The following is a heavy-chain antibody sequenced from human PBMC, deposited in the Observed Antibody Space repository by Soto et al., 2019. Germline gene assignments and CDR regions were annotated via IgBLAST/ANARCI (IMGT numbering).Heavy chain of an antibody. J-gene: IGHJ5*02. D-gene: IGHD3-22*01. CDR3: ARQPYDSTGYYYGA. Sequence: PSETLSLTCTVSGGSISSYSWTWIRQPPGKGLEWIGSMYSGGNTYYNPSLKSRVTVSVDTSKNHFSLKLTSVTAADTAMYYCARQPYDSTGYYYGAWGQGTLVTVSS. V-gene: IGHV4-39*01. CDR2: MYSGGNT. CDR1: GGSISSYS.